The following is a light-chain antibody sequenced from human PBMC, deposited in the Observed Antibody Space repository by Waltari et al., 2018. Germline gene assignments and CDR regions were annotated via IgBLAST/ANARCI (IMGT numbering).Light chain of an antibody. Sequence: DIVMTQSPDSLAVSLGERATINCKSSPSVLYSSNNKNYLAWYQRKPGQPPKLLIYWAATRESGVPARCRGSGSVADFTLTISSLQAEDVAVYDCNQHYSTLTWTFGQGTTVEIK. CDR2: WAA. J-gene: IGKJ1*01. V-gene: IGKV4-1*01. CDR1: PSVLYSSNNKNY. CDR3: NQHYSTLTWT.